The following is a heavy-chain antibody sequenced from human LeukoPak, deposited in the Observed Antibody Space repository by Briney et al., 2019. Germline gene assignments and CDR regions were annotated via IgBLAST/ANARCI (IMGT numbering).Heavy chain of an antibody. Sequence: GGSLRLSCAASGFTFSSYGMHWVRQAPGKGLEWVAVIWYGGSNKYYADSVKGRFTISRDNSKNTLYLQMNSLRAEDTAVYYCARDPNWAVSGTYFDYWGQGTLVTVSS. CDR1: GFTFSSYG. CDR3: ARDPNWAVSGTYFDY. D-gene: IGHD6-19*01. CDR2: IWYGGSNK. J-gene: IGHJ4*02. V-gene: IGHV3-33*01.